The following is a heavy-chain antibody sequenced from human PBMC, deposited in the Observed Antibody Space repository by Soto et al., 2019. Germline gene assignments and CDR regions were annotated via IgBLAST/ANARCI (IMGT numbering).Heavy chain of an antibody. Sequence: EVQLVESGGGLVQPGGSLRLSCAASGFTFSTYWMTRVRQAPGKGLEWMANIKQDGSEKYYVDSVKGRFTISRDNAKNSLYLQMNSLRAEDTAVYYCARAESGGFDYWGQGTLVTVSS. CDR3: ARAESGGFDY. J-gene: IGHJ4*02. CDR1: GFTFSTYW. V-gene: IGHV3-7*05. CDR2: IKQDGSEK. D-gene: IGHD3-16*01.